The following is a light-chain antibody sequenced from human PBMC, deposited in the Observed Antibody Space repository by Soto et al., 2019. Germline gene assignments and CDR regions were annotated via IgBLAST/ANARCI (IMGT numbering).Light chain of an antibody. J-gene: IGKJ1*01. V-gene: IGKV1-5*01. CDR2: DAS. Sequence: LKLTQSPYSLSSSVVDRVTITCLASQSISSWLAWYQQKPGKAPKLLIYDASSLESGVPSRFSGSGSGTEFTLTISILQPDDFATYYCQQYNSDSTWTFGQGTTVENK. CDR1: QSISSW. CDR3: QQYNSDSTWT.